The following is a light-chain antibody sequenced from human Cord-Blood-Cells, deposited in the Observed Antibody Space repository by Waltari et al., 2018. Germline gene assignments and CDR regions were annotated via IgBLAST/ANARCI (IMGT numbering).Light chain of an antibody. Sequence: DIVMTQSPDSLAVSLGERATINCKSSQGVLYSSNNKNYLAWYQQKPGQPPKLLIYWASTRGSGVPDRCTGSESGTDAAHTSSSLQAKEAAVYYCQQYYSAPPTFDQGTKVEIK. V-gene: IGKV4-1*01. CDR1: QGVLYSSNNKNY. CDR2: WAS. J-gene: IGKJ1*01. CDR3: QQYYSAPPT.